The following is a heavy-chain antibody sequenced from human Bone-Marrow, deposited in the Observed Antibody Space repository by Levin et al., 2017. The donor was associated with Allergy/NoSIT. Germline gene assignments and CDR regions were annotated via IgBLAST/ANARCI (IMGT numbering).Heavy chain of an antibody. CDR2: IHATENT. Sequence: PSETLSLTCTVSGGYISNYYWSWIRQPAGKGLEWIGRIHATENTNYNPSLKSRVTMSIDTSKNQFSLSLSSVTAADTAVYYCARGCSSNTCPPWFDPWGQGTLVTVSS. J-gene: IGHJ5*02. D-gene: IGHD2-2*01. CDR1: GGYISNYY. CDR3: ARGCSSNTCPPWFDP. V-gene: IGHV4-4*07.